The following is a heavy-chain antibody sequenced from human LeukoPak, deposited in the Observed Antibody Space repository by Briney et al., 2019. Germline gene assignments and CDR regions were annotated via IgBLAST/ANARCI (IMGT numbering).Heavy chain of an antibody. Sequence: PGGSLRLYCAASGFTFSSYSMNWVRQAPGKGLEWVSYISSSSSTIYYADSVKGRFTISRDNAKNSLYLQMNSLRAEDTAVYYCARVQRFLEWLTLDYWGQGNLVTVSS. J-gene: IGHJ4*02. D-gene: IGHD3-3*01. V-gene: IGHV3-48*01. CDR1: GFTFSSYS. CDR2: ISSSSSTI. CDR3: ARVQRFLEWLTLDY.